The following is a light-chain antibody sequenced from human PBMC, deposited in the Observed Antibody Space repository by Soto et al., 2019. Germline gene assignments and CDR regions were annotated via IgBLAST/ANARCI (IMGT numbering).Light chain of an antibody. CDR3: QQYDDWPLT. V-gene: IGKV3-15*01. Sequence: EIVMTQSPATQSLSPGEGATLSCRASQTVNSNLAWYQQKPGQAPSLLIYGASTRATGIAARFSGSGSGAEFTLTITSLQSEDFAVYYCQQYDDWPLTFGGGTKVEIK. CDR1: QTVNSN. J-gene: IGKJ4*01. CDR2: GAS.